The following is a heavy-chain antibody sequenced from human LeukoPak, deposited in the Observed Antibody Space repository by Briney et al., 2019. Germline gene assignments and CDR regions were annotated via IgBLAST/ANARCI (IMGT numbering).Heavy chain of an antibody. CDR3: VRGTGY. CDR1: GFTFSTYV. Sequence: GGSLRLYCSVSGFTFSTYVMHWVRQAPGKGLEYVSAISSNGDNTYYADSVKGRFTISRDNSKNTLYLQMSSLRADDTAVYYCVRGTGYWGQGTLVTVSS. J-gene: IGHJ4*02. V-gene: IGHV3-64D*06. D-gene: IGHD3/OR15-3a*01. CDR2: ISSNGDNT.